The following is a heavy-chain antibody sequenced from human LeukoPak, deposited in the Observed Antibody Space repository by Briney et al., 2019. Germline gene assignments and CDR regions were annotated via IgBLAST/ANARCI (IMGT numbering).Heavy chain of an antibody. V-gene: IGHV1-18*01. Sequence: ASVKVSCKASGYTFTSYGISWVRQAPGQGLEWMGWISAYNGNTNYAQKFQGRVTMTRDTSVSTAYMELSRLRSDDTAVYYCASSAPPYYYYMDVWGKGTTVTVSS. CDR3: ASSAPPYYYYMDV. CDR1: GYTFTSYG. J-gene: IGHJ6*03. D-gene: IGHD3-10*01. CDR2: ISAYNGNT.